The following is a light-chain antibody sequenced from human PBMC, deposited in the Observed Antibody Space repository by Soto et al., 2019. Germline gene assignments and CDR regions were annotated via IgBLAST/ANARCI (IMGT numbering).Light chain of an antibody. CDR3: SSHAGSNLVV. Sequence: QSALTQPPSASGSPGQSVTISCTGTSSDVGGYNYVSWYQQHPGKAPKLMIYEVNNRPSGVPDRFSGSKSGNTASLTVSGLQTEDEADNYCSSHAGSNLVVFGGGTKLTVL. CDR2: EVN. V-gene: IGLV2-8*01. J-gene: IGLJ2*01. CDR1: SSDVGGYNY.